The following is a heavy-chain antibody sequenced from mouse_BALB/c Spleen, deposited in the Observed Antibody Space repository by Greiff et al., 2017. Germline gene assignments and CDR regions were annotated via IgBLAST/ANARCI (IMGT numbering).Heavy chain of an antibody. V-gene: IGHV2-4-1*01. D-gene: IGHD2-1*01. Sequence: QVQLKESGPGLVQPSQSLSITCTVSGFSLTSYGVHWVRQSPGKGLEWLGVIWSGGSTDYNAAFISRLSISKDNSKGQVFFKMNSLQADDTAIYYCARNDGNYAWFAYWGQGTLVTVSA. CDR3: ARNDGNYAWFAY. J-gene: IGHJ3*01. CDR1: GFSLTSYG. CDR2: IWSGGST.